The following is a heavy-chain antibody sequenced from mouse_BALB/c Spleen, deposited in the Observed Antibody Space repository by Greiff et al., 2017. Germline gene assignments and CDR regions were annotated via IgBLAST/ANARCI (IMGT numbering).Heavy chain of an antibody. Sequence: EVQLVESGGGLVQPGGSRKLSCAASGFTFSSFGMHWVRQAPEKGLEWVAYISSGSSTIYYADTVKGRFTISRDNPKNTLFLQMTSLRSEDTAMYYCARSKYGNYPYYYAMDYWGQGTSVTVSS. CDR3: ARSKYGNYPYYYAMDY. J-gene: IGHJ4*01. V-gene: IGHV5-17*02. CDR1: GFTFSSFG. CDR2: ISSGSSTI. D-gene: IGHD2-10*02.